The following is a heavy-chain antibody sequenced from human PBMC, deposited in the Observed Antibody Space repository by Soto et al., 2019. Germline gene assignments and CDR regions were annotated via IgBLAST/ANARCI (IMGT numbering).Heavy chain of an antibody. CDR2: IYYSGST. CDR3: ARVYGGGQYSSSWWHYYYYMDV. J-gene: IGHJ6*03. V-gene: IGHV4-59*01. Sequence: SETLSLTCTVSGGSISSYYWSWIRQPPGKGLEWIGYIYYSGSTNYNPSLKSRVTISVDTSKNQFSLKLSSVTAADTAVYYCARVYGGGQYSSSWWHYYYYMDVWGKGTKVTVSS. D-gene: IGHD6-6*01. CDR1: GGSISSYY.